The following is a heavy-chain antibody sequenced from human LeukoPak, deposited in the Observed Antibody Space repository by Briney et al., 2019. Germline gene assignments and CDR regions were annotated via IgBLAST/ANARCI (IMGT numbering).Heavy chain of an antibody. Sequence: GGSLRLSCAASGFTFSSYGMHWVRQAPGKGLEWVAVISYDGSNKYYADSVKGRFTISRDNSKNTLHLQMNSLKTEDTAVYYCAREFGYNRWYFDYWGQGALVTVSS. D-gene: IGHD5-24*01. CDR3: AREFGYNRWYFDY. J-gene: IGHJ4*02. CDR1: GFTFSSYG. V-gene: IGHV3-30*03. CDR2: ISYDGSNK.